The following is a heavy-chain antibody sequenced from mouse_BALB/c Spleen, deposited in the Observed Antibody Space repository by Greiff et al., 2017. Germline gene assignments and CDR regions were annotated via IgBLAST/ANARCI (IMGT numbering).Heavy chain of an antibody. CDR3: NAGFDGYYGFAY. V-gene: IGHV14-4*02. D-gene: IGHD2-3*01. CDR1: GFNIKDYY. Sequence: EVQLQQSGAELVRSGASVKLSCTASGFNIKDYYMHWVKQRPEQGLEWIGWIDPENGDTEYAPKFQGKATMTADTSSNTAYLQLSSLTSEDTAVYYCNAGFDGYYGFAYWGQGTLVTVSA. CDR2: IDPENGDT. J-gene: IGHJ3*01.